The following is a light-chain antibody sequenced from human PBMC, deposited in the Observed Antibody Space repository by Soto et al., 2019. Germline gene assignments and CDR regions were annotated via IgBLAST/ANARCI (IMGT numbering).Light chain of an antibody. J-gene: IGKJ3*01. CDR2: GAS. Sequence: EMVWTQSPGTLSVSPGERVILSCRASQSVSSNYLAWYQQRPGQAPSLLIVGASYRAPGIPDRFSCSGSGTDFTLTISRLQPEDFAVYYCQQYSNSPPEFTFGPGTKVDSK. CDR3: QQYSNSPPEFT. CDR1: QSVSSNY. V-gene: IGKV3-20*01.